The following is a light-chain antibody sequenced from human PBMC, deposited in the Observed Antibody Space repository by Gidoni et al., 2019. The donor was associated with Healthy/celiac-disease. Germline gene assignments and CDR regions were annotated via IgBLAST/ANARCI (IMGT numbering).Light chain of an antibody. CDR2: DVS. J-gene: IGLJ2*01. V-gene: IGLV2-14*03. CDR1: SSHVGSYNY. Sequence: QSALTQPASVPGSPGQSLTISCTGTSSHVGSYNYVSWYQQHPGKAPKLMIDDVSNRPSGVSNRFSGAKSGNTASLTISGLQAEDEADYYCSSYTSSSTYVVFGGGTKLTVL. CDR3: SSYTSSSTYVV.